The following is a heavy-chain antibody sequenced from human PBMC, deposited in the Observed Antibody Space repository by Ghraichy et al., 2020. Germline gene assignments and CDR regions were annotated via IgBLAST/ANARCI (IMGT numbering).Heavy chain of an antibody. V-gene: IGHV3-21*01. CDR2: ISISSGYI. CDR3: ARAVKSYHYGMDV. CDR1: GFTFSSYS. Sequence: ESLNISCAASGFTFSSYSMNWVRQAPGKGLEWVSSISISSGYIYYADSVRGRFTISRDNAKNSLYLQMNSLRAEESAVYYCARAVKSYHYGMDVWGQGTTVTVSS. D-gene: IGHD6-19*01. J-gene: IGHJ6*02.